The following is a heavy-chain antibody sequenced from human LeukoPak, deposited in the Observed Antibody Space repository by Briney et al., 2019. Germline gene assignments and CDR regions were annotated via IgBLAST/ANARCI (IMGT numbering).Heavy chain of an antibody. CDR3: AKDDMSTVTTLFDY. CDR1: GFTFSSYA. CDR2: ISGSGGST. V-gene: IGHV3-23*01. J-gene: IGHJ4*02. Sequence: GGSLRLSCAASGFTFSSYAMSWVRQAPGRGLEWVSAISGSGGSTYYADSVKGRFTISRDNSKNTLYLQMNSLRAEDTAVYYCAKDDMSTVTTLFDYWGQGTLVTVSS. D-gene: IGHD4-11*01.